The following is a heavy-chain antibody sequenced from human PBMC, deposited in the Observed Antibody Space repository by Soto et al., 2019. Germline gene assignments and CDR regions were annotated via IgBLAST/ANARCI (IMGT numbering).Heavy chain of an antibody. CDR2: IIPIFGTA. CDR3: ARESYCGGDCYRPFQH. J-gene: IGHJ1*01. D-gene: IGHD2-21*02. V-gene: IGHV1-69*06. CDR1: GGTFSSYA. Sequence: SVKVSCKASGGTFSSYAISWVRQAPGQGLEWMGGIIPIFGTANYAQKFQGRVTITADKSTSTAYMELSSLRSEDTAVYYCARESYCGGDCYRPFQHWGQGTLVTV.